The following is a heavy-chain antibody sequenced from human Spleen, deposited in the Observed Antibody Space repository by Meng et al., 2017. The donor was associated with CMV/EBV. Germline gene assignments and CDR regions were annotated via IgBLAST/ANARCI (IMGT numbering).Heavy chain of an antibody. D-gene: IGHD2-2*01. V-gene: IGHV1-18*01. CDR3: ARVGAYCTSINCFDY. Sequence: SGDTVTDFGVSWVRQAPGQGLEWLGWISAYSGNTHYAQRLQGRVTMTTDTSTSTAYMELRSLTSDDTAVYYCARVGAYCTSINCFDYWGQGALVTVSS. CDR1: GDTVTDFG. CDR2: ISAYSGNT. J-gene: IGHJ4*02.